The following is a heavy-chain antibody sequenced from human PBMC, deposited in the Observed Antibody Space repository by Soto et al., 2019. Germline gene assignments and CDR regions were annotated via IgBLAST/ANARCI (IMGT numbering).Heavy chain of an antibody. CDR1: GVSIHNSHSF. Sequence: SETLSLTCAVSGVSIHNSHSFWGWIRQPPGKGLEFIGSMYYSGGANYNPSLKSRVTISLDTSKNQFSLTVNSVTAADTAIYYCGRVVEGATRHTDFDSWGQGTLVTVS. CDR2: MYYSGGA. V-gene: IGHV4-39*01. J-gene: IGHJ5*01. D-gene: IGHD2-15*01. CDR3: GRVVEGATRHTDFDS.